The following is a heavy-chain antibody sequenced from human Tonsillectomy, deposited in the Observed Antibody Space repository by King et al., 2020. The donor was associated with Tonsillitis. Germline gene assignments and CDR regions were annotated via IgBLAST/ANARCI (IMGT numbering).Heavy chain of an antibody. Sequence: QLQESGPGVVKPSETLSLTCTVSGGSISSSDHYWAWIRQPPGKGLEWIGYMYYGGTFFYNPSLKSPITISGGTSENRFSLKLRSVTAADTAVYFCARYVSGRFDYWGQGALVTVSS. CDR3: ARYVSGRFDY. D-gene: IGHD1-26*01. J-gene: IGHJ4*02. CDR2: MYYGGTF. CDR1: GGSISSSDHY. V-gene: IGHV4-39*01.